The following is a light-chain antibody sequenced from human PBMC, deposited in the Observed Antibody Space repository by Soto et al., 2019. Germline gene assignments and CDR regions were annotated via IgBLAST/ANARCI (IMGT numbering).Light chain of an antibody. CDR3: QQRSRWPPTWT. CDR1: QSIGTY. CDR2: EAS. J-gene: IGKJ1*01. Sequence: EIVLTQSPATLSLSPGERASLSCRASQSIGTYLAWYQQRPGQAPRLLIYEASNMSTGIPPRFSGGGSGTDFTLTISSLEPEDFAASSCQQRSRWPPTWTFGQGTKVEIK. V-gene: IGKV3-11*01.